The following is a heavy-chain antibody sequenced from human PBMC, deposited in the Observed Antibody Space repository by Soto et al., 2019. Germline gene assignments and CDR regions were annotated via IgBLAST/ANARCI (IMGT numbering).Heavy chain of an antibody. D-gene: IGHD1-26*01. CDR1: GFTFSSYA. CDR3: AKTVRLSEVGGGSYFPY. Sequence: PGGSLRLSCAASGFTFSSYAMSWVRQAPGKGLEWVSAISGSGGSTYYADSVKGRFTISRDNSKNTLYLQMNSLRAEDTAVYYCAKTVRLSEVGGGSYFPYWGQGTLVTVSS. CDR2: ISGSGGST. V-gene: IGHV3-23*01. J-gene: IGHJ4*02.